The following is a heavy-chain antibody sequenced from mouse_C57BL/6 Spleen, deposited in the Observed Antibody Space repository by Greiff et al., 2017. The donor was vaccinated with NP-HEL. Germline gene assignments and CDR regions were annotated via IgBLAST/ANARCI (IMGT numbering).Heavy chain of an antibody. V-gene: IGHV7-3*01. D-gene: IGHD2-2*01. CDR3: GRVWLRGYGYFDV. CDR2: IRNKANGYTT. J-gene: IGHJ1*03. CDR1: GFTFTDYY. Sequence: VKLVESGGGLVQPGGSLSLSCAASGFTFTDYYMSWVRQPPGKALEWLGFIRNKANGYTTEYSASVKGRFTISRDNSQSILYLQLNALRAEDSATDYCGRVWLRGYGYFDVWGTGTTVTVAS.